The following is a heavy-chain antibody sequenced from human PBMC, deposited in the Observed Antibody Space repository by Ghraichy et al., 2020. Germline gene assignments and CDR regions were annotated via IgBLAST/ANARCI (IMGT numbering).Heavy chain of an antibody. CDR2: ISSSSSTI. V-gene: IGHV3-48*02. D-gene: IGHD3-22*01. CDR3: ARYYYDSSGYSDY. J-gene: IGHJ4*02. CDR1: GFTFSSYS. Sequence: GGSLRLSCAASGFTFSSYSMNWVRQAPGKRLEWVSYISSSSSTIYYADSVKGRFTISRDNAKNSLYLQMNSLRDEDTAVYYCARYYYDSSGYSDYWGQGTLVTVSS.